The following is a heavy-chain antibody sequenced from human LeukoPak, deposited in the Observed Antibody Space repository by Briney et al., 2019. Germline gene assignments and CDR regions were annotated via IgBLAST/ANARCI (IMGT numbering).Heavy chain of an antibody. V-gene: IGHV1-18*01. D-gene: IGHD2-2*01. Sequence: ASVKVSCKASGYTFTSYVISWVRQAPGQGLEWMGWISAYNGNTNYAQKLQGRVTMTTDTSTSTAYMELRSLRSDDTAVCYCAAATVVVPADELRVWGQGTMVTVSS. J-gene: IGHJ3*01. CDR3: AAATVVVPADELRV. CDR2: ISAYNGNT. CDR1: GYTFTSYV.